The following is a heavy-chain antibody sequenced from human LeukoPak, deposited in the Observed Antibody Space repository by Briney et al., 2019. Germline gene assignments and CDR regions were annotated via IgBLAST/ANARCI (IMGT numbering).Heavy chain of an antibody. D-gene: IGHD1-1*01. CDR3: ARDWGGWNQAY. CDR2: INTNTGNP. V-gene: IGHV7-4-1*02. CDR1: GYSFTSYA. J-gene: IGHJ4*02. Sequence: ASVKVSCKTSGYSFTSYAMNWVRQAPGQGLEWMGWINTNTGNPTYAQGFTGRFVFSLDTSVSTAYLQISSLEAEDTAVYYCARDWGGWNQAYWGQGTLVTVSS.